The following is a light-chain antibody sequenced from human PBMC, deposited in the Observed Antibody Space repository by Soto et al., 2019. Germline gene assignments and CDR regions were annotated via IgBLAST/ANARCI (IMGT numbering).Light chain of an antibody. CDR2: GAS. V-gene: IGKV3-15*01. CDR1: QSVSSY. CDR3: QQYNYWIT. J-gene: IGKJ5*01. Sequence: EIMLTQSPDTLPLSPGERATLSCGASQSVSSYLAWYQQKPGQAPRLLIYGASTRATGIPARFSGGGSGTEFTLTISSLQSDDFADYYCQQYNYWITFGQGTRLEIK.